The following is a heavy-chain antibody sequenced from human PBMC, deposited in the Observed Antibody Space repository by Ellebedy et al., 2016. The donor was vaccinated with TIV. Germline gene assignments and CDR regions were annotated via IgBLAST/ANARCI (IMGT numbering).Heavy chain of an antibody. V-gene: IGHV3-30*03. Sequence: GESLKISCAASGFTFSSYGMHWVRQAPGKGLKWVAVISKDGSNKYYADSVKGRLTISRDNSKNTLYLQMNSLRAEDTAVYYCARGYSGYVTDAFDIWGQGTMVTVSS. J-gene: IGHJ3*02. CDR2: ISKDGSNK. CDR1: GFTFSSYG. D-gene: IGHD5-12*01. CDR3: ARGYSGYVTDAFDI.